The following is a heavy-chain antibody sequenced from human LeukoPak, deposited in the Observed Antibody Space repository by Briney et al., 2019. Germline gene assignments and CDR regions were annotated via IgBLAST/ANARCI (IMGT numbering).Heavy chain of an antibody. Sequence: SETLSLTCAVYGGSFSGYYWSWIRQPPGKGLEWIGESNHSGSTNYNPSLKSRVTISVDTSKNQFSLQLSSVTAADTAVYYCARARRGSTSSPFRSSIAARNYFDYWGQGTLVTVSS. CDR1: GGSFSGYY. D-gene: IGHD6-6*01. CDR3: ARARRGSTSSPFRSSIAARNYFDY. J-gene: IGHJ4*02. CDR2: SNHSGST. V-gene: IGHV4-34*01.